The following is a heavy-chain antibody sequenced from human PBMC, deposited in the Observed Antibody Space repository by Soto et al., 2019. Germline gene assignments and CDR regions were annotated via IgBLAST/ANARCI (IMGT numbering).Heavy chain of an antibody. V-gene: IGHV1-3*04. Sequence: ASVKVSCKASGYTFTSYSVHWVRQAPGQRLEWIGWINTVNGNTDYSQRFQGRVTITRDTSASTAYMELSSLTSEETAVYYCVRGHDYYFDYWGQGTLVTVSS. D-gene: IGHD1-1*01. J-gene: IGHJ4*02. CDR2: INTVNGNT. CDR1: GYTFTSYS. CDR3: VRGHDYYFDY.